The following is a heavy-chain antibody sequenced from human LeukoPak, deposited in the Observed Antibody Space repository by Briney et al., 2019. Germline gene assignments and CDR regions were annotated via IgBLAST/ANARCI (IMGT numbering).Heavy chain of an antibody. D-gene: IGHD1-20*01. CDR1: AGSINTYY. J-gene: IGHJ5*02. Sequence: AETLTLTCTVSAGSINTYYRNWIRQPPGKGLEWIGYIYHSGVTNSNPSLKSRVTISVDTSKNQFSLKLSSVTADDTAVYYCAGDPYNYKWFDIWGQGTLVTVSS. V-gene: IGHV4-59*01. CDR3: AGDPYNYKWFDI. CDR2: IYHSGVT.